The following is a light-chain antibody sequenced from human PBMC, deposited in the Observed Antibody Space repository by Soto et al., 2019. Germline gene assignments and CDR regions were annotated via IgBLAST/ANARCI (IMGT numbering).Light chain of an antibody. Sequence: QSVLTQPPSLSGAPGQNITISCTGGGSNIGAGFDVHWYQQLPGTAPKLLIYGNTNRPSGVPDRFSGSKSGTSASLVITGLQAEDEADDYCQYYDTGLSGPVVFGGGTKLTVL. V-gene: IGLV1-40*01. CDR3: QYYDTGLSGPVV. J-gene: IGLJ2*01. CDR2: GNT. CDR1: GSNIGAGFD.